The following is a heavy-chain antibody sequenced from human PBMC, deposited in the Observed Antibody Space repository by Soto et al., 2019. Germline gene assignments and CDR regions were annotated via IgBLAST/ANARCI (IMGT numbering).Heavy chain of an antibody. J-gene: IGHJ4*02. CDR3: ARGVAGSGFDL. Sequence: SQTRSLTWVISGDSVSSNTAAWNWIRSSPSRGLEWLGRTYYRSNWRHDYAVSVKSRITVNPDTSKNHFSLQLNSVTPDDTAVYYCARGVAGSGFDLWGQGTLVTVSS. CDR1: GDSVSSNTAA. D-gene: IGHD6-19*01. CDR2: TYYRSNWRH. V-gene: IGHV6-1*01.